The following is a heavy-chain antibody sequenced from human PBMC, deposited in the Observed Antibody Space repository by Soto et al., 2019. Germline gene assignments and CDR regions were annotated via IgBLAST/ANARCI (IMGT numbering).Heavy chain of an antibody. CDR2: IKSKSDGGTA. CDR1: GLTFSNVW. D-gene: IGHD5-18*01. Sequence: PGGSLRLSWAASGLTFSNVWMTWVRQAPGKGLEWVGRIKSKSDGGTADVAAPVKARFTISRDDSKNTVFLEMNSLKSEDTALYYCAITAMINRDSSTSFDYWGRGTQVTVSS. V-gene: IGHV3-15*01. J-gene: IGHJ4*02. CDR3: AITAMINRDSSTSFDY.